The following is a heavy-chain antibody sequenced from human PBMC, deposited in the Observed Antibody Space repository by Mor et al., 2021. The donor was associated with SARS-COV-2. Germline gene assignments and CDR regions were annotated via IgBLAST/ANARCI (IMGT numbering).Heavy chain of an antibody. V-gene: IGHV4-59*01. CDR2: IYSSGSS. D-gene: IGHD3-22*01. CDR3: ARVRYYYDSTGYYDAFDI. Sequence: GKGLEWIGSIYSSGSSNYNPSLKSRVAISVDTSKSQFSLKLSSVTAADTAVYYCARVRYYYDSTGYYDAFDIWGQGTMVTVSS. J-gene: IGHJ3*02.